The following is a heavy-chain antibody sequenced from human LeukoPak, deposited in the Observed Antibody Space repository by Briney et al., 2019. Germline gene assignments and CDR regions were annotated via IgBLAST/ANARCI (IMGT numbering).Heavy chain of an antibody. CDR3: AVDSSGAEPTKQH. CDR1: GGSFSGYY. D-gene: IGHD3-22*01. Sequence: SETLSLTCAVYGGSFSGYYWSWIRQPPGEGLEWIGEINHSGSTNYNPSLKSRVTISVDTSKNQFSLKLSSVTAADAAVYYCAVDSSGAEPTKQHWGQGTLVTVSS. J-gene: IGHJ1*01. CDR2: INHSGST. V-gene: IGHV4-34*01.